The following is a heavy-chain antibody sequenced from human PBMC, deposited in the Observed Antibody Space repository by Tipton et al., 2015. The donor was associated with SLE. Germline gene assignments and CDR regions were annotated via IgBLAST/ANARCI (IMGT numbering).Heavy chain of an antibody. V-gene: IGHV4-39*07. Sequence: TLSLTCTVSGGSISNSSYYWGWIRQPPGKGLESIGNIFYSGSTYYNPSLKSRVTISVDRSKNQFSLKLSSVTAADTAVYYCARHGGAVGASPAANLWGQGTLVTVSS. CDR1: GGSISNSSYY. CDR2: IFYSGST. D-gene: IGHD1-26*01. J-gene: IGHJ5*02. CDR3: ARHGGAVGASPAANL.